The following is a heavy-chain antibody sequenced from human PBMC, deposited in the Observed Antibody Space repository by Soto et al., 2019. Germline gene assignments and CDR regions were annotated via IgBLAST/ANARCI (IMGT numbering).Heavy chain of an antibody. CDR1: GFSLTTSGVG. CDR2: IYSNDHK. D-gene: IGHD1-7*01. V-gene: IGHV2-5*01. CDR3: AHRPRLGTVTDGLDF. J-gene: IGHJ4*02. Sequence: SGPTLVNPTQTLTLTCTFSGFSLTTSGVGVGWIRQPPGKALEWIAVIYSNDHKRYNSSLESRVRITKDTFKSQVVLTMTNMDSADTAPYFCAHRPRLGTVTDGLDFWRPGTLLTVSS.